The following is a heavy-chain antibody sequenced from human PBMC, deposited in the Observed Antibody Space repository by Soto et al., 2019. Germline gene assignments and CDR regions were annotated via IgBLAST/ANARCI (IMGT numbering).Heavy chain of an antibody. J-gene: IGHJ4*02. CDR1: GGTFSSYA. D-gene: IGHD3-3*01. Sequence: GASVKVSCKASGGTFSSYAISWVRQAPGQGLEWMGGIIPIFGTANYAQKFQGRVTITADESTSTAYMELSSLRSEDTAVYYCARDLGSHYDFWSGRFDYWGQGTLVTVSS. V-gene: IGHV1-69*13. CDR2: IIPIFGTA. CDR3: ARDLGSHYDFWSGRFDY.